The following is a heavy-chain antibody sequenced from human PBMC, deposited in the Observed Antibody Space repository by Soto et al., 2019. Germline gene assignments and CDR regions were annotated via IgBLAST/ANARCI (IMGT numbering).Heavy chain of an antibody. CDR1: GGSISSSNW. CDR2: IYHSGST. Sequence: SETLSLTCAVSGGSISSSNWWSWVRQPPGKGLEWIGEIYHSGSTNYNPSLKSRVTISVDKSKNQFSLKLSSVTAADTAVYYCARDLRSSSHIQKYYYYYGMDVWGQGTTVTVSS. D-gene: IGHD6-13*01. V-gene: IGHV4-4*02. J-gene: IGHJ6*02. CDR3: ARDLRSSSHIQKYYYYYGMDV.